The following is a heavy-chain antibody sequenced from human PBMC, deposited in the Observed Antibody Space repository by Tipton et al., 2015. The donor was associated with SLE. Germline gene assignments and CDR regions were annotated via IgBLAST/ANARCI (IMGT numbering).Heavy chain of an antibody. CDR2: IYYSGST. D-gene: IGHD2-2*01. Sequence: TLSLTCTVSGGSVSSGSYYWSWIRQPPGKGLEWIGYIYYSGSTNYNPSLKSRVTISVDTSKNQFSLKLSSVTAADTAVYYCASREVSSYYYYYMDVWGKGTTVTVSS. J-gene: IGHJ6*03. CDR3: ASREVSSYYYYYMDV. V-gene: IGHV4-61*01. CDR1: GGSVSSGSYY.